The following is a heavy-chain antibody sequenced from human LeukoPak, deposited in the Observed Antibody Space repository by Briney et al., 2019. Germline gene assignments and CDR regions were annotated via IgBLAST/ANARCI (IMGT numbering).Heavy chain of an antibody. CDR2: IYSDDST. V-gene: IGHV3-66*01. CDR1: GFTVCSNY. Sequence: TGGSLRLSCAASGFTVCSNYMSWVRRAPGKGLEWVTIIYSDDSTYYADSVKGRFTISRDNSKNTLYLQMNSLRAEDTAEYYSAKSLYYYDSSGYYTLDYWGQGTLVTVSS. CDR3: AKSLYYYDSSGYYTLDY. D-gene: IGHD3-22*01. J-gene: IGHJ4*02.